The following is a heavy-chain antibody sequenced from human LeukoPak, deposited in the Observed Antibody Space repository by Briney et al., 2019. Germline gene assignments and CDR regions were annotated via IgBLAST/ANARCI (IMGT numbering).Heavy chain of an antibody. Sequence: SETLFLTCTVSGGSVTTYYWSWIRQSAGKGLEWIGHISTSGTTTYNPSLKSRVTMSVDTSKNQFSLKLTSVTAADTAVYYCAREATVVGATIIWGQGTLVTVSS. J-gene: IGHJ4*02. CDR2: ISTSGTT. V-gene: IGHV4-4*07. CDR1: GGSVTTYY. CDR3: AREATVVGATII. D-gene: IGHD1-26*01.